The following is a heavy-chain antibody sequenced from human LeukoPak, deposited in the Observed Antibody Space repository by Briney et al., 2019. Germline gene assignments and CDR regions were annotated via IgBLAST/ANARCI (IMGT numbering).Heavy chain of an antibody. Sequence: GGSLRLSCAASGFTFSSYAMRWVRQAPGRGLEWVSAASGSGGSTDYADSVKGRFTISRDNSKSTLYLQMNSLRAEDTAVYYCAKVGGYSYGPFDCWGQGTLVTVSS. D-gene: IGHD5-18*01. CDR1: GFTFSSYA. V-gene: IGHV3-23*01. CDR3: AKVGGYSYGPFDC. CDR2: ASGSGGST. J-gene: IGHJ4*02.